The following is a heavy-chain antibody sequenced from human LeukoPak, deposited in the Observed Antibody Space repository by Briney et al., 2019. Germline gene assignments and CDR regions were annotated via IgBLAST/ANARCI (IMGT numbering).Heavy chain of an antibody. V-gene: IGHV1-2*06. CDR1: GYTFTGYD. CDR3: ARWRIGAYNWFDP. CDR2: INPNSGGT. Sequence: ASVKVSCKASGYTFTGYDMRWVRQAPGQGLEWMGRINPNSGGTNYAQKFQGRVTMTRATSISTAYMELSRLRSDDTAVYYCARWRIGAYNWFDPWGQGTLVTVSS. J-gene: IGHJ5*02. D-gene: IGHD2/OR15-2a*01.